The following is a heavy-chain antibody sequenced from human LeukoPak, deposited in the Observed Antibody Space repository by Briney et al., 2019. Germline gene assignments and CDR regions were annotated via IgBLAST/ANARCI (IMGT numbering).Heavy chain of an antibody. Sequence: PGGSLRLSCAASGFTFSSYAMSWVRQAPGKGLEWVSGISGGGNTFYSDAVKGRFTISRDNSKNTLFLEMNSLRADDTAVYYCGRDGWEIRLATGYWGQGTLVTVSS. V-gene: IGHV3-23*01. D-gene: IGHD1-26*01. CDR2: ISGGGNT. CDR3: GRDGWEIRLATGY. J-gene: IGHJ4*02. CDR1: GFTFSSYA.